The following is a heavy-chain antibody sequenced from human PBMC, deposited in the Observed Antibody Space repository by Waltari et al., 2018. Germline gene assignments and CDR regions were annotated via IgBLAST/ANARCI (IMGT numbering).Heavy chain of an antibody. J-gene: IGHJ5*02. CDR3: ARHWKKSGYRFDP. Sequence: QLQLQESGPGLVKPSETLSLTCTVSGGSISSSSYYWGWIRQSPGKGLEWIGSIYYSGSTSYNPTLKSRVTISGDTSKNQVSLKLSSVTAADTAVYYCARHWKKSGYRFDPWGQGTLVTVSS. D-gene: IGHD5-12*01. V-gene: IGHV4-39*01. CDR2: IYYSGST. CDR1: GGSISSSSYY.